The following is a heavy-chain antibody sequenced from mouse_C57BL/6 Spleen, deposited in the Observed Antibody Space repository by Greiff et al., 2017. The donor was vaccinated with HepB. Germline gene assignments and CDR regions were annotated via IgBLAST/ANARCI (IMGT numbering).Heavy chain of an antibody. J-gene: IGHJ3*01. CDR3: ARNSHYGSSYPFAY. D-gene: IGHD1-1*01. CDR2: IWSGGST. V-gene: IGHV2-2*01. Sequence: QVQLKESGPGLVQPSQSLSITCTVSGFSLTSYGVHWVRQSPGKGLEWLGVIWSGGSTDYNAAFISRLSISKDNSKSQVFFKMNSLQADDTAIYYCARNSHYGSSYPFAYWGQGTLVTVSA. CDR1: GFSLTSYG.